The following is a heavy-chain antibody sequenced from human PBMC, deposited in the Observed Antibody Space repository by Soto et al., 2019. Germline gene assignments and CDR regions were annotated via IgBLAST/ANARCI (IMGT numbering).Heavy chain of an antibody. D-gene: IGHD3-10*01. Sequence: QVQLQESGPGLVKPSETLSLSCNGSGGSISSDEFFWSWVRQHPARVLEWIGYIYHSGTTYYNPSLQSRITIAVDTSKNQFSMKLRSVTAADTAVYFCARDEYHGSGLSGGMDVWGQGTAVTVS. J-gene: IGHJ6*02. CDR2: IYHSGTT. CDR1: GGSISSDEFF. V-gene: IGHV4-31*03. CDR3: ARDEYHGSGLSGGMDV.